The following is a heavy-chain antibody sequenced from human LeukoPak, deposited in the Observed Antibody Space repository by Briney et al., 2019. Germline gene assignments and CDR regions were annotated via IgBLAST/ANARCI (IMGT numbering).Heavy chain of an antibody. D-gene: IGHD2-21*02. CDR2: IYSGGDT. CDR1: GFTVSDNY. Sequence: GGSLRLSCAASGFTVSDNYMSWVRQAPGKGLEWVSVIYSGGDTYYADSVKGRFIISRDNSKNTAYLQMNSLRAEDTAVYYCAREGVTAKRDWFDPWGQGTLVTVSS. J-gene: IGHJ5*02. CDR3: AREGVTAKRDWFDP. V-gene: IGHV3-66*01.